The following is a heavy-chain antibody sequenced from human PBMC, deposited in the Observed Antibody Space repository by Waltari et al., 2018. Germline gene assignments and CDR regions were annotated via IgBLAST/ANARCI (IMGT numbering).Heavy chain of an antibody. CDR1: GFTFSSYG. V-gene: IGHV3-33*01. Sequence: QVQLVESGGGVVQPGRSLRLSCAASGFTFSSYGMHWVRQAPGKGLGWGAVIWYDGSNKYYADSVKDRFTISRDNSKNTLYLQMNSLRAEDTAVYYCASAYSSSWTAGWFDPWGQGTLVTVSS. J-gene: IGHJ5*02. D-gene: IGHD6-13*01. CDR2: IWYDGSNK. CDR3: ASAYSSSWTAGWFDP.